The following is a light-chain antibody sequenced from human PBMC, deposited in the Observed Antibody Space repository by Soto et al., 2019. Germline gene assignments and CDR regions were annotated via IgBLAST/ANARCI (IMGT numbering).Light chain of an antibody. V-gene: IGKV3-11*01. J-gene: IGKJ1*01. Sequence: EIVLTQSPVTLSLSPGERATLSCRASQSVSSYLAWYQQKPGQAPRLLIYEASNRATGIPARFSGSGSGTDFTLTISSLEPEDFAVYYCQQRSNWPRTFGQGTKVEIK. CDR3: QQRSNWPRT. CDR1: QSVSSY. CDR2: EAS.